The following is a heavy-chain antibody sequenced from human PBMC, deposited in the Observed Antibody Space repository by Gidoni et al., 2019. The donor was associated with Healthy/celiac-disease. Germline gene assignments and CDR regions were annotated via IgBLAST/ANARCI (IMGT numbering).Heavy chain of an antibody. V-gene: IGHV4-34*01. D-gene: IGHD2-15*01. CDR1: GGSFSGYY. J-gene: IGHJ5*02. CDR3: ARRGFDIVVVVAANWFDP. Sequence: QVQLQQWGAGLLKPSETLSLTCAVYGGSFSGYYWSWIRQPPGKGLEWIGEINHSGSTNYNPSLKSRVTISVDTSKNQFSLKLSSVTAADTAVYYCARRGFDIVVVVAANWFDPWGQGTLVTVSS. CDR2: INHSGST.